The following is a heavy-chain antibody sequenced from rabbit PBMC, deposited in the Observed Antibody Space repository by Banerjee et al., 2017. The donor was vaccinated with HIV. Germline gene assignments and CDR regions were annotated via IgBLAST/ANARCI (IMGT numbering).Heavy chain of an antibody. D-gene: IGHD4-1*01. Sequence: QSLEESGGGLDKPGASLTLTCKASGFSFSSGDYICWVRQAPGKGLEWIACIYAGSSGTIYYARWAKGRFTFSKTSSTTVTLQMTSLTAADTATYFCARDLPDVIGWNFGWWGPGTLVTVS. V-gene: IGHV1S40*01. J-gene: IGHJ6*01. CDR3: ARDLPDVIGWNFGW. CDR1: GFSFSSGDY. CDR2: IYAGSSGTI.